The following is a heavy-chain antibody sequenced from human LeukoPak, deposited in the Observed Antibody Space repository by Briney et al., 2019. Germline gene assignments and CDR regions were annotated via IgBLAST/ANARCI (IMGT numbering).Heavy chain of an antibody. Sequence: ASVKVSCKASGYTFTSYAMHWVRQAPGQRLEWMGWINAGNGNTKYSQKLQGRVTMTTDTSTSTAYMELRSLRSDDTAVYYCARWSSSRHLRSDYWGQGTLVTVSS. CDR3: ARWSSSRHLRSDY. V-gene: IGHV1-3*01. CDR2: INAGNGNT. D-gene: IGHD6-13*01. CDR1: GYTFTSYA. J-gene: IGHJ4*02.